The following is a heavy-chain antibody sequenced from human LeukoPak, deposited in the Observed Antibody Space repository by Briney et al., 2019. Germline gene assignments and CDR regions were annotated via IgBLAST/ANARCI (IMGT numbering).Heavy chain of an antibody. V-gene: IGHV3-11*05. D-gene: IGHD6-19*01. Sequence: GGSLRLSCAASGFTFSDYYMSWIRQAPGKGLEWVSFISSTSSYIKDADSVKGRFTISRDNAKKSLYLQMNRLRAEDTAVYYCARDSSGWSVDYWGQGTLVTVSS. CDR1: GFTFSDYY. CDR2: ISSTSSYI. CDR3: ARDSSGWSVDY. J-gene: IGHJ4*02.